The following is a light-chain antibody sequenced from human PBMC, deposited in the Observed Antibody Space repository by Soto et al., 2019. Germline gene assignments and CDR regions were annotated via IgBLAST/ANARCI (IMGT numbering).Light chain of an antibody. V-gene: IGKV3-15*01. CDR3: QHYLDWPPGWA. CDR2: DAS. CDR1: QSVGNN. Sequence: EIILTQSPGTLSVPPGGGAILSCRASQSVGNNLAWYQQKPGQTPRLLIYDASTRVTDTPARFSGSGSGTQFTLTISSLQSDDSAVYYCQHYLDWPPGWAFGRGTKVEIK. J-gene: IGKJ1*01.